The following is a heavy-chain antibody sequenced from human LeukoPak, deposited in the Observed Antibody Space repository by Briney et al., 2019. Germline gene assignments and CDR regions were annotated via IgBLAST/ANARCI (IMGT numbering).Heavy chain of an antibody. Sequence: GGSLRLSCAASGFTFSNSWMSWVRQAPGKGLEWVAVIWYGGSNKYYADSVKGRFTISRDNSKNTLYLQMNSLRAEDTAVYYCAKEDFDPWGQGTLVTVSS. CDR1: GFTFSNSW. CDR3: AKEDFDP. J-gene: IGHJ5*02. CDR2: IWYGGSNK. V-gene: IGHV3-30*02.